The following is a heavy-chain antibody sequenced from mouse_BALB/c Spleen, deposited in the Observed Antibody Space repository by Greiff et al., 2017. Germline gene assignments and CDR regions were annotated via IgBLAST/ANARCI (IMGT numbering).Heavy chain of an antibody. CDR2: INPGSGGT. J-gene: IGHJ2*01. CDR3: ARGELGYYFDY. D-gene: IGHD4-1*01. CDR1: GYAFTNYL. Sequence: QVQLKESGAELVRPGTSVKVSCKASGYAFTNYLIEWVKQRPGQGLEWIGVINPGSGGTNYNEKFKGKATLTADKSSSTAYMQLSSLTSDDSAVYFCARGELGYYFDYWGQGTTLTVSS. V-gene: IGHV1-54*03.